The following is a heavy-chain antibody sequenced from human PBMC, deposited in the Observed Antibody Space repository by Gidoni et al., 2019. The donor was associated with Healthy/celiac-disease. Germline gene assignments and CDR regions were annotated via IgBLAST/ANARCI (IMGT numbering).Heavy chain of an antibody. V-gene: IGHV3-21*01. CDR3: ARTRLFGVVIYKDY. CDR2: ISSSSSYI. J-gene: IGHJ4*02. Sequence: EVQLVESGGGLVKPGGSLRLSCAASGFPFSSYSMNWDRQAPGKGLEWVSSISSSSSYIYYADSVKGRFTISRDNAKNSLYLQMNSLRAEDTAVYYCARTRLFGVVIYKDYWGQGTLVTVSS. CDR1: GFPFSSYS. D-gene: IGHD3-3*01.